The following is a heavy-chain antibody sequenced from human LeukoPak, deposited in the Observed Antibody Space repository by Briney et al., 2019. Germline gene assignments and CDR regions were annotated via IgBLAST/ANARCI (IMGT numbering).Heavy chain of an antibody. J-gene: IGHJ4*02. V-gene: IGHV3-30*04. CDR3: ASLLPRRNNWSPFDY. CDR2: IAVDGNDK. D-gene: IGHD1-20*01. Sequence: HPGGSLRLSCAASGFTFSTFPMHWVRQAPGKGLEWVAVIAVDGNDKFYADSVKGRFTISRDNSKNTLYLQMNSLRAEDSAVYYCASLLPRRNNWSPFDYWGQGTLVTVSS. CDR1: GFTFSTFP.